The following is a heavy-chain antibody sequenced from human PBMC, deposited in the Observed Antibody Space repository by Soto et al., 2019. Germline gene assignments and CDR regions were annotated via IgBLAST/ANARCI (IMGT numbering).Heavy chain of an antibody. Sequence: QVELQESGPRLVKSSGTLSLTCEVSSGSISTSNWWSWVRQPPGKGLEWIGEIYYTGATNYNPSLKSRVTMTIDKSKDQFSLILTSATAADTAVYYCARVFSYGSGWMYYFDFWGQGILVSVSS. CDR3: ARVFSYGSGWMYYFDF. CDR1: SGSISTSNW. V-gene: IGHV4-4*02. CDR2: IYYTGAT. D-gene: IGHD6-25*01. J-gene: IGHJ4*02.